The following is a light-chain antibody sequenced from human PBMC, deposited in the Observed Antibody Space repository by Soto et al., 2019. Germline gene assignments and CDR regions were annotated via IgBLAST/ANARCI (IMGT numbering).Light chain of an antibody. Sequence: QTVLSQPRSVSLSPGQSVTISCSATSGHVGGYDYVSWYQQQPGKAPKLLIYDVTKRPSGVPDRFSGYKSGNTACLTISGLQAEDEADYYCCSSAGTYTNDVFGTGTKVTVL. V-gene: IGLV2-11*01. CDR1: SGHVGGYDY. J-gene: IGLJ1*01. CDR3: CSSAGTYTNDV. CDR2: DVT.